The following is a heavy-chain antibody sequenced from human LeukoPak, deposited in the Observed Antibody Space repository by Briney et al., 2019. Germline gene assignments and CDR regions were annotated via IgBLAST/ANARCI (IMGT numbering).Heavy chain of an antibody. CDR2: IIPILGIA. CDR3: ARNKAALIDY. CDR1: GGTFSSYA. Sequence: GSSVKVSCKASGGTFSSYAISWVQQAPGQGLEWMGRIIPILGIANYAQKFQGRVTITADKSTSTAYMELSSLRSEDTAVYYCARNKAALIDYWGQGTLVTVSS. J-gene: IGHJ4*02. D-gene: IGHD6-13*01. V-gene: IGHV1-69*04.